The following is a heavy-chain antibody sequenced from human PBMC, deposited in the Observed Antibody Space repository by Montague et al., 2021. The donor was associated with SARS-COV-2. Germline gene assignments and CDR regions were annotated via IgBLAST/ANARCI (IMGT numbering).Heavy chain of an antibody. J-gene: IGHJ6*02. CDR2: INHSGST. V-gene: IGHV4-34*01. D-gene: IGHD2-2*01. Sequence: SETLSLTCAVYGGSFSGYYWSWIRQPPGKGLEWIGEINHSGSTNXNPSLKSRVTISVDTSKIQFSLKLSSVTAADTAVYYCTREGYQVLWSDYYYYGMDVWGQGTRVTVSS. CDR1: GGSFSGYY. CDR3: TREGYQVLWSDYYYYGMDV.